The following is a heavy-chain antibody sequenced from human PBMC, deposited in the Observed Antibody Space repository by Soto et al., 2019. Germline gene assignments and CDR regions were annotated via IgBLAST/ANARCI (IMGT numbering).Heavy chain of an antibody. CDR3: AKDQGGEMATLYYYYGMDV. CDR1: GFTFSSYG. Sequence: GGSLRLSCAASGFTFSSYGMHWVRQAPGKGLEWVAVISYDGSNKYYADSVKGRFTISRDNSKNTLYLQMNSLRAEDTAVYYCAKDQGGEMATLYYYYGMDVWGQGTTVTVSS. CDR2: ISYDGSNK. V-gene: IGHV3-30*18. J-gene: IGHJ6*02. D-gene: IGHD3-16*01.